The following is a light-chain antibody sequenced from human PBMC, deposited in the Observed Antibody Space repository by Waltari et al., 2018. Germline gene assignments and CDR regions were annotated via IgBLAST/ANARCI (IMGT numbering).Light chain of an antibody. CDR2: DAS. J-gene: IGKJ4*01. CDR1: QSVSSNY. V-gene: IGKV3-20*01. CDR3: QQYGNSPVT. Sequence: EIVLTQSPGTLSLSPGERATLSCRASQSVSSNYLAWYQQKPGQAPRLLICDASKRATGIADRFSGSGSGTHFTLTISRLEPEDFAVFYCQQYGNSPVTFGGGTKVEIK.